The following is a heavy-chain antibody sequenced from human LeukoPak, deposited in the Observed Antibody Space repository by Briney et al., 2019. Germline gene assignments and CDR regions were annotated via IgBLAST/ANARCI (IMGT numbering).Heavy chain of an antibody. CDR1: VYTFTAYY. V-gene: IGHV1-2*02. CDR3: ARDAFGAPYFNY. CDR2: IHPSNGDT. J-gene: IGHJ4*02. Sequence: ASVRVSFTASVYTFTAYYIHWVRQAPGQGLEWMGYIHPSNGDTNYSEEFQGRVTMTSDTPISTAYMELSSLRSDDTAVYYCARDAFGAPYFNYWGPGTLVTVSS. D-gene: IGHD3-16*01.